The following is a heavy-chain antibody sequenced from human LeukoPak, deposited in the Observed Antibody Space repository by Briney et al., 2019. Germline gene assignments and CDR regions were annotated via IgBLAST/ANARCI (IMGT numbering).Heavy chain of an antibody. D-gene: IGHD6-13*01. CDR2: IIPILGIA. CDR1: GGTFSSYA. CDR3: ARGRYSSSWYYDY. J-gene: IGHJ4*02. Sequence: SVKASCKASGGTFSSYAISWVRQAPGQGLEWMGRIIPILGIANYAQKFQGRVTITADKSTSTAYMELSSLRSEDTAVYYCARGRYSSSWYYDYWGQGTLVTVSS. V-gene: IGHV1-69*04.